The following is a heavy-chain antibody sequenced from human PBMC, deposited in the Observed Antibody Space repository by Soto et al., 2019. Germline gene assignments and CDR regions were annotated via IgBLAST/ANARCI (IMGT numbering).Heavy chain of an antibody. V-gene: IGHV1-18*01. CDR3: ARDLAVGWFDP. J-gene: IGHJ5*02. CDR1: GYTFTSYS. CDR2: INVYNGNK. D-gene: IGHD2-2*01. Sequence: QVQLVQSGAEVKKPGASVKVSCKTSGYTFTSYSISWVRQAPGQGLEWMGWINVYNGNKKYAQNLQGRVTMTTDTSTSTADMERRSLRSDDTAVYYCARDLAVGWFDPWGQGTLVTVSS.